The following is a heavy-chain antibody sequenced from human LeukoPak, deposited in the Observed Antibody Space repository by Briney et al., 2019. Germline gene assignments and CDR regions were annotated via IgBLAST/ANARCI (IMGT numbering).Heavy chain of an antibody. CDR1: GFTFSSYA. CDR3: AKEKNSGYDFDY. D-gene: IGHD5-12*01. Sequence: GGSLRLSCAASGFTFSSYAMSWVRQAPGKGLEWVSTISASGGSTYYADSLKGRFTISRDNSKNTLYLQMNSLRAEDTAIFYCAKEKNSGYDFDYWGQGTLVTVSS. CDR2: ISASGGST. J-gene: IGHJ4*02. V-gene: IGHV3-23*01.